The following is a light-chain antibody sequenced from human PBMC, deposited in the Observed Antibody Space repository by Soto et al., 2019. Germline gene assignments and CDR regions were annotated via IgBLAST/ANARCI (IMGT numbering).Light chain of an antibody. CDR2: GNN. CDR3: AAWDDSLGGYV. V-gene: IGLV1-47*02. Sequence: QPVLTQPPSASGTPGQRVTISCSGSSSNIGSNYVYWYQQLPGTAPKLLIFGNNQRPSGVPDRFSGSKSGTSASLAISGLRSEDEADYYCAAWDDSLGGYVFGTGTKLPVL. J-gene: IGLJ1*01. CDR1: SSNIGSNY.